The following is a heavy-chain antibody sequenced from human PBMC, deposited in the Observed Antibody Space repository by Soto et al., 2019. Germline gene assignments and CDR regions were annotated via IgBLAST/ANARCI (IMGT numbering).Heavy chain of an antibody. CDR3: ARGSECTSRRCHEGIWFGP. V-gene: IGHV1-69*02. CDR1: GGTFSSYT. CDR2: IIPILGIA. J-gene: IGHJ5*02. Sequence: SVKVSCKASGGTFSSYTISWVRQAPGQGLEWMGRIIPILGIANYAQKFQGRVTITADKSTSTAYMELSSLRSADTAVYFCARGSECTSRRCHEGIWFGPWGQGALVTVSS. D-gene: IGHD1-1*01.